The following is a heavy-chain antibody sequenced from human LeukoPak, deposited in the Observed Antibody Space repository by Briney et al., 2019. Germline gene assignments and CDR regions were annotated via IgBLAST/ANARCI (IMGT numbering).Heavy chain of an antibody. CDR2: IYSGGST. J-gene: IGHJ4*02. D-gene: IGHD1-20*01. CDR1: GFTVSSNY. Sequence: PGGSLRLSCAASGFTVSSNYINWVRQAPGKGLEWVSVIYSGGSTYYADSVKGRFTISRDNSKNTLYLQMNSLRAEDTAVYYCARDLSGGNWNDKALGYWGQGTLVTVSS. CDR3: ARDLSGGNWNDKALGY. V-gene: IGHV3-66*01.